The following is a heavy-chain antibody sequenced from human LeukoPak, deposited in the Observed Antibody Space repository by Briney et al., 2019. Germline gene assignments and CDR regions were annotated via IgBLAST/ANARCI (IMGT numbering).Heavy chain of an antibody. Sequence: GGSLRLSCAASGFTFSSYWMSWVRQAPGKGLGWVANIKQDGSEKYYVDSVRGRFTISRDNAKKSLYLQMNSLRAEDTAVYYCARVNPLMAPGAFDIWGQGTMVTVSS. CDR2: IKQDGSEK. CDR3: ARVNPLMAPGAFDI. V-gene: IGHV3-7*04. J-gene: IGHJ3*02. D-gene: IGHD2-8*01. CDR1: GFTFSSYW.